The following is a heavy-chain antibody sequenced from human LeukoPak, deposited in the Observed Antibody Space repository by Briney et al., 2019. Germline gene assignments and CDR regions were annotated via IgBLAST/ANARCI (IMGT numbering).Heavy chain of an antibody. CDR1: GFTFDTYS. D-gene: IGHD2-2*01. CDR2: ISSSSSYI. Sequence: GGSLRLSCAASGFTFDTYSMNWVRQAPGKGLEWVSSISSSSSYIYYADSVKGRFTISRDNSKNTLYLQMNSLRAEDTAVYYCARRPAAKYYYYGMDVWGQGTTVPVSS. V-gene: IGHV3-21*04. CDR3: ARRPAAKYYYYGMDV. J-gene: IGHJ6*02.